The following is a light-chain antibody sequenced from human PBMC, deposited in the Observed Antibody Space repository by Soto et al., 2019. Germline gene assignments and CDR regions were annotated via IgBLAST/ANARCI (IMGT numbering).Light chain of an antibody. J-gene: IGLJ1*01. CDR1: SSDVGGYNF. CDR3: CSYAGFSSFV. V-gene: IGLV2-23*03. CDR2: EGN. Sequence: QSVLTQPASVSGSPGQSITICCTGTSSDVGGYNFVSWYRQYSGEVPKLIIFEGNKRPSGVSDRFSASKSGNTASLTISGLQAEDQADYYCCSYAGFSSFVFGAGTKVTVL.